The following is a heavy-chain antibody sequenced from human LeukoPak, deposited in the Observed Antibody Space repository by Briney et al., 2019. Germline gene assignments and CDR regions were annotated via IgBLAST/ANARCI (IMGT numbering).Heavy chain of an antibody. D-gene: IGHD1-26*01. J-gene: IGHJ4*02. CDR3: ARGRGGATTGLDH. CDR2: INSNSGAR. V-gene: IGHV1-2*02. Sequence: ASVKVSCKASGYTFNGYYMHWVRQAPGQGLEPMGWINSNSGARNYGQKFQGRVTMSRDTAINTAYMELTSLTSDDTGVYYCARGRGGATTGLDHWGQGTLVTVSS. CDR1: GYTFNGYY.